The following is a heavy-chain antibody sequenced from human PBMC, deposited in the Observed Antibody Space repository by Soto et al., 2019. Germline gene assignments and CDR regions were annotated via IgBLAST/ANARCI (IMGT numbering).Heavy chain of an antibody. D-gene: IGHD3-10*01. CDR3: GRWLGTSYGMDV. J-gene: IGHJ6*02. CDR1: GGSISSTNW. V-gene: IGHV4-4*01. CDR2: IYHNGSP. Sequence: KPAETLSLTCSVSGGSISSTNWWSFVRQSPGKGLEWIGEIYHNGSPDYNPSLKSRVTISVDKSKNHVFLKLTSVTAADTAMYFCGRWLGTSYGMDVWGQGTAVTVSS.